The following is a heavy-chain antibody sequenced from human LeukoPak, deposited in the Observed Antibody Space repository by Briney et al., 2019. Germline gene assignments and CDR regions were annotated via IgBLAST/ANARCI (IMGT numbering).Heavy chain of an antibody. V-gene: IGHV3-11*01. D-gene: IGHD6-25*01. CDR3: ARDFLNLWYSSGRELDY. Sequence: SGGSLRLSCAASGFTFSDYYMSWIRQAPGKGLEWVSYISSSGSTIYYADSVKGRFTISRDNAKNSLYLQMNSLRAEDTAVYYCARDFLNLWYSSGRELDYWGQGTLVTVSS. CDR1: GFTFSDYY. CDR2: ISSSGSTI. J-gene: IGHJ4*02.